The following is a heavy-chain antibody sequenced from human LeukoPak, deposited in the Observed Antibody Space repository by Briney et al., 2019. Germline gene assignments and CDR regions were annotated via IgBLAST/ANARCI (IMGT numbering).Heavy chain of an antibody. J-gene: IGHJ4*02. Sequence: GGSLTLSRAASGFTFSSYAMIWARHAPGKGLEWVSAISGSGGNTYHADSVKGRFTISRDNSKSTLYLQMNRLRAEDTAVYYCAKRGSYYYDSSGYCFDYWGQGTLVTVSS. CDR1: GFTFSSYA. D-gene: IGHD3-22*01. CDR3: AKRGSYYYDSSGYCFDY. CDR2: ISGSGGNT. V-gene: IGHV3-23*01.